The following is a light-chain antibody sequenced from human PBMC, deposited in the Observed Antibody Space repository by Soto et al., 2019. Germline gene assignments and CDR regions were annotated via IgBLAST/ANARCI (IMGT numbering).Light chain of an antibody. CDR3: QQYYSTPFT. Sequence: DIVMTQSPDSLAVSLGERATINCKSSQSVLYSSNNKNYLAWYQQKPGQPPKLLIYWASTRESGVPDRLSGSGSGTDLTLTISSLQAEDVAVYYCQQYYSTPFTFGPGTKVDIK. J-gene: IGKJ3*01. CDR2: WAS. CDR1: QSVLYSSNNKNY. V-gene: IGKV4-1*01.